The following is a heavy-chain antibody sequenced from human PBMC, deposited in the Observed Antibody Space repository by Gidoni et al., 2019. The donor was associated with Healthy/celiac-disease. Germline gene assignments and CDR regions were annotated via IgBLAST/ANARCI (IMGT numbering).Heavy chain of an antibody. J-gene: IGHJ4*02. CDR2: ITPNSGGT. Sequence: QVQLVQSGAEVKKPGASVMVSCTASGYTFTGYYMHWVRQAPGQGLAWMGWITPNSGGTNYAQKFQGRVTMTRDTSISTAYTELSRLRSDDTAVYYCARRGFGEFLPDYWGQGTLVTVSS. CDR1: GYTFTGYY. V-gene: IGHV1-2*02. CDR3: ARRGFGEFLPDY. D-gene: IGHD3-10*01.